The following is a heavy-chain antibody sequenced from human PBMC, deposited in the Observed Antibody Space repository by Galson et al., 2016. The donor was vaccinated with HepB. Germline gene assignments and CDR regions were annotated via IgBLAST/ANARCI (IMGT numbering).Heavy chain of an antibody. CDR2: IFRDGTT. V-gene: IGHV4-30-4*01. CDR1: GGSISSGDYY. D-gene: IGHD3-16*01. CDR3: ARETVHLGESGIAF. Sequence: TLSLTCTVSGGSISSGDYYWSWVRQPPGKGLEWIGYIFRDGTTYYNPSLKSLFIISVDTSKNQFSLKLSSVTAADTAMYYCARETVHLGESGIAFWGQGTLVTVSS. J-gene: IGHJ4*01.